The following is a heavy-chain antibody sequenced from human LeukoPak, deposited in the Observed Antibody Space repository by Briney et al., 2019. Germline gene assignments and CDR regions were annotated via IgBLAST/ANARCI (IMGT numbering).Heavy chain of an antibody. CDR3: ARDLRGFGELFYYYYMDV. CDR1: GYTFTSYY. Sequence: GASVKVSCKASGYTFTSYYMHWVRQAPGQGLEWMGIINPSGGSTSYAQKFQGRVTMTRDTSTSTAYMELSRLRSDDTAVYYCARDLRGFGELFYYYYMDVWGKGTTVTISS. CDR2: INPSGGST. V-gene: IGHV1-46*01. J-gene: IGHJ6*03. D-gene: IGHD3-10*01.